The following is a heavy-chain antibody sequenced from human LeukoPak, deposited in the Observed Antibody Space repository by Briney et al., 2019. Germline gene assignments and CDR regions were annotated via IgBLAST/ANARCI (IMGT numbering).Heavy chain of an antibody. Sequence: GASVKVSCKASGYTFTSYDINWVRQATGQGLEWMGWMNPNSGNTGYAQKFQGRVTITRNTSISTAYMELSSLRSEDTAVYYCARGRQRAVVPAAKGSLGYFDLWGRGTLVTVSS. D-gene: IGHD2-2*01. J-gene: IGHJ2*01. CDR3: ARGRQRAVVPAAKGSLGYFDL. CDR2: MNPNSGNT. CDR1: GYTFTSYD. V-gene: IGHV1-8*03.